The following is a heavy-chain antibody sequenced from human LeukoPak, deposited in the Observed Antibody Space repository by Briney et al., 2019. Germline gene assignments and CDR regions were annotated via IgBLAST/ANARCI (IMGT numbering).Heavy chain of an antibody. CDR1: GGTFSSYA. Sequence: ASVKVSCKASGGTFSSYAISWVRQAPGQGLEWMGRIIPIFGTANYAQKFQGRVTITADKSTSTAYMELSSLRSEDTAVYYCARDGYYYDSSGTPPDYWGRGTLVTVSS. J-gene: IGHJ4*02. CDR2: IIPIFGTA. D-gene: IGHD3-22*01. CDR3: ARDGYYYDSSGTPPDY. V-gene: IGHV1-69*06.